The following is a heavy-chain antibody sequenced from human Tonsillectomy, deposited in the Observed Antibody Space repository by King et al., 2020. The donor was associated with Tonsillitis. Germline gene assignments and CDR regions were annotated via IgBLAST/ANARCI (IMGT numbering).Heavy chain of an antibody. V-gene: IGHV5-51*01. CDR2: IYPGDSDI. CDR1: GYTFTTYW. CDR3: ARHFYGDNGGLLATVDF. Sequence: QLVQSGAEVKKPGESLKISCKSSGYTFTTYWIGWVRQMPGKGLEWMGLIYPGDSDIRYSPSFQGQVTISADKSISTAYLQWSSLKASDTAMYYCARHFYGDNGGLLATVDFWGQGTLVTVSS. D-gene: IGHD4-23*01. J-gene: IGHJ4*01.